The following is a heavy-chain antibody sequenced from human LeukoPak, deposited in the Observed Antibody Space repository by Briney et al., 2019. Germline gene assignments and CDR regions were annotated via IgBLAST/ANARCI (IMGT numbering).Heavy chain of an antibody. CDR3: GRGRHRSGWYTPNLDY. CDR1: GYTFTSYG. J-gene: IGHJ4*02. CDR2: ISAYNGNT. D-gene: IGHD6-19*01. V-gene: IGHV1-18*01. Sequence: ASVKVSCKASGYTFTSYGISWVRQAPGQGLEWMGWISAYNGNTNYAQKLQGRVTMTTDTSTSTAYMELRSLRSDDTAVYYCGRGRHRSGWYTPNLDYWGQGNLVTVSS.